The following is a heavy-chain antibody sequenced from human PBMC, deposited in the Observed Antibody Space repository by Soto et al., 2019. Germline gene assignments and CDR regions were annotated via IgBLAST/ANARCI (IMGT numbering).Heavy chain of an antibody. CDR2: ISAYNGNT. V-gene: IGHV1-18*04. CDR3: ATTFNYYDSSGPQGWFDP. Sequence: ASVKVSCKASGYTFTSYGISWVRQAPGQGLEWMGWISAYNGNTNYAQKLQGRVTMTTDTSTSTAYMELRSLRSDDTAVYYCATTFNYYDSSGPQGWFDPWGHGTLVTVSS. D-gene: IGHD3-22*01. J-gene: IGHJ5*02. CDR1: GYTFTSYG.